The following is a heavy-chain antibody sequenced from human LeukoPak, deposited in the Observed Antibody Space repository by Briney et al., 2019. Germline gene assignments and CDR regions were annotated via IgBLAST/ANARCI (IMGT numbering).Heavy chain of an antibody. V-gene: IGHV3-21*01. J-gene: IGHJ6*02. Sequence: GGSRRLSCAASGFTFISYTRTWVRQAPGKGRGGFSSISGSGSYIYYADSVKGRFTISRGNAKNSMYLQMNSLRAEDTAVYYCAREDGSGWYGGAYYYYGMDVWGQGTTVTVSS. CDR1: GFTFISYT. CDR2: ISGSGSYI. D-gene: IGHD6-19*01. CDR3: AREDGSGWYGGAYYYYGMDV.